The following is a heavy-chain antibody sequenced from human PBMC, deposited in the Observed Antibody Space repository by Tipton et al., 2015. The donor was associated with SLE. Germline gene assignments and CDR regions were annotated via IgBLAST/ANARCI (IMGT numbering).Heavy chain of an antibody. J-gene: IGHJ6*03. CDR1: GGSFSGSY. V-gene: IGHV4-34*01. CDR3: AGVYYYYYYMDV. CDR2: INHRGGT. Sequence: TLSLTCAVYGGSFSGSYWSWIRQSPGKGLEWIAEINHRGGTYYNPSLKSRVTISVDTSENQFSLRLSSVTAADTAVYYCAGVYYYYYYMDVWGKGTPVTVSS.